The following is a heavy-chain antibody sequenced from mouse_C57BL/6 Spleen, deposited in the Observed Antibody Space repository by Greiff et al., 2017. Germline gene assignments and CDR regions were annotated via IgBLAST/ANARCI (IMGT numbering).Heavy chain of an antibody. V-gene: IGHV1-81*01. J-gene: IGHJ4*01. CDR2: IYPRSGNT. CDR3: ARSSGITTVVATEIAIAY. Sequence: VQLQQSGAELARPGASVKLSCKASGYTFTSYGISWVKQRTGQGLEWIGEIYPRSGNTYYNEKFKGKATLTAAKSSSTAYMELRSLPSEDSAVYFCARSSGITTVVATEIAIAYWGPSASVTVSS. CDR1: GYTFTSYG. D-gene: IGHD1-1*01.